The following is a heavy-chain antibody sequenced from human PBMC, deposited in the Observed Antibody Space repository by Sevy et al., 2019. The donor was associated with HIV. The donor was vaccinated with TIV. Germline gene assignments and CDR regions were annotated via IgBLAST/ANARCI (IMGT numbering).Heavy chain of an antibody. V-gene: IGHV5-51*01. J-gene: IGHJ4*02. CDR3: ATSRSGYFDSSGYYIY. CDR2: IFPDDSDT. D-gene: IGHD3-22*01. Sequence: GESLKISCQGSGYSFTSHWIGWVRHMPGKGLEWMGIIFPDDSDTRYSPSFQGQVTFSADKSINTAYLQWSSLTASDTAIYYCATSRSGYFDSSGYYIYWGQGTLVTVSS. CDR1: GYSFTSHW.